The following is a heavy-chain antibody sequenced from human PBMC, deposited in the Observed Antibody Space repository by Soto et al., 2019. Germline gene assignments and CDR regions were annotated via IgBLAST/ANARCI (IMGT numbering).Heavy chain of an antibody. CDR2: ISAYNGNT. D-gene: IGHD5-12*01. CDR1: GYTFTSYG. Sequence: GASVKVSCKASGYTFTSYGISWVRQAPGQGLEWMGWISAYNGNTNYAQKLQGRVTMTTDTSTSTAYMELRSLRSDDTAVYYCAREYSGYDRHAFDIWGQGTMVTVSS. J-gene: IGHJ3*02. CDR3: AREYSGYDRHAFDI. V-gene: IGHV1-18*01.